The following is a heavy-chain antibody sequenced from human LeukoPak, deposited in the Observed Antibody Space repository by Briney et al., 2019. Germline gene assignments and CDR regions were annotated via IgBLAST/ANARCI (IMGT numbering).Heavy chain of an antibody. CDR1: GGSISSSSYY. J-gene: IGHJ4*02. Sequence: PSETLSLTCTVSGGSISSSSYYWGWIRQPPGKGLEWIGCIYYSGSTYYNPSLKSRVTISVDTSKNQFSLKLSSVTAADTAVYYCAREVRMAAAGIDYWGREPWSPSPQ. CDR2: IYYSGST. D-gene: IGHD6-13*01. CDR3: AREVRMAAAGIDY. V-gene: IGHV4-39*07.